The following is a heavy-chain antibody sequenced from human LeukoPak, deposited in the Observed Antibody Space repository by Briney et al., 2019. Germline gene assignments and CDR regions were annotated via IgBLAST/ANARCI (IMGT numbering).Heavy chain of an antibody. J-gene: IGHJ4*02. V-gene: IGHV1-2*02. CDR3: TRGPSA. CDR2: INPNGGGT. CDR1: GYTFTGYY. Sequence: GASMKVSCKASGYTFTGYYLHWVRQAPGQGLEWMGWINPNGGGTNYAQKFQGRVTMTRDTSISTAYMELSSLRSDDTAVYFCTRGPSAWGQGALVTASS.